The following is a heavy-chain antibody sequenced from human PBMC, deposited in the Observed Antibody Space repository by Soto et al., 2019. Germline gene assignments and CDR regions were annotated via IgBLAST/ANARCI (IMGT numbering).Heavy chain of an antibody. V-gene: IGHV1-3*01. Sequence: GASVKVSCKASGYTFTSYAMHWVRQAPGQRLEWMGWINAGNGNTKYSQKFQGRVTITRDTSASTAYMELSSLRSEDTAVYYCAKVGIGPVSGQPGPHYYGMDVWGQGTTVTVSS. J-gene: IGHJ6*02. CDR3: AKVGIGPVSGQPGPHYYGMDV. CDR1: GYTFTSYA. CDR2: INAGNGNT. D-gene: IGHD2-21*01.